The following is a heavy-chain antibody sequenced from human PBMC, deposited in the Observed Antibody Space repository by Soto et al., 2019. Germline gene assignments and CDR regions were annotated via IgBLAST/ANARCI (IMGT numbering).Heavy chain of an antibody. D-gene: IGHD6-13*01. J-gene: IGHJ5*02. CDR2: IYYSGST. CDR1: GGSISSYY. CDR3: ARDGGAAAYVNWFDP. V-gene: IGHV4-59*01. Sequence: SETLSLSCTVSGGSISSYYWSWIRQPPGKGLEWIGYIYYSGSTNYNPSLKSRVTISVDTSKNQFSLKLSSVTAADTAVYYCARDGGAAAYVNWFDPWGQGTLVTVSS.